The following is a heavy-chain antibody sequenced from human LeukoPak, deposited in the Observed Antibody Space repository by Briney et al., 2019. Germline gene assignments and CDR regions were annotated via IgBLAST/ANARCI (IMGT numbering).Heavy chain of an antibody. Sequence: PGGSLRLSCAASGFSFSDNHMSWVRHVPGKGLEWLAYISRDGDIIVYADSVKGRFITARDNAKQSVYLEMTSLRPEDTAVYYCARYVLLMDYWGEGTLVTVSS. V-gene: IGHV3-11*01. D-gene: IGHD3-16*01. CDR1: GFSFSDNH. J-gene: IGHJ4*02. CDR2: ISRDGDII. CDR3: ARYVLLMDY.